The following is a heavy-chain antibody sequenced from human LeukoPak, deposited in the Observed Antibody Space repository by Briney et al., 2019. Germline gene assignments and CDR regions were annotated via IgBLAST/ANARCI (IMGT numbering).Heavy chain of an antibody. V-gene: IGHV4-4*02. D-gene: IGHD3-16*02. J-gene: IGHJ4*02. CDR2: IYHSGST. CDR3: ARDLGNDYVWGSYRYMVY. Sequence: SETLSLTCAVSGVSISSSNWWSWVRQPPGKGLEWIGEIYHSGSTNYNPSLKSRVTISVDKSKNQFSLKLSSVTAADTAVYYCARDLGNDYVWGSYRYMVYWGQGTLVTVSS. CDR1: GVSISSSNW.